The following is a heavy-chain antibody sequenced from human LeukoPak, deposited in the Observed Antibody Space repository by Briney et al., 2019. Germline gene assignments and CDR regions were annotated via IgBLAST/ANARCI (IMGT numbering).Heavy chain of an antibody. V-gene: IGHV4-59*08. D-gene: IGHD1-26*01. J-gene: IGHJ4*02. CDR2: VYYTGST. CDR3: ARHSPVGIFYFDY. CDR1: GGSFSSYY. Sequence: PSETLSLTCAVYGGSFSSYYWSWVRQPPGKGLEWIGFVYYTGSTNYSPSLKSRVTISVDTSKNQFSLKLSSVTAADTAVYYCARHSPVGIFYFDYWGQGTLVTVSS.